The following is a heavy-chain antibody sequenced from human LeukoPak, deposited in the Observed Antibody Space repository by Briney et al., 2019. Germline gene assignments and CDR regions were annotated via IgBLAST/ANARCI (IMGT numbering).Heavy chain of an antibody. CDR3: TSDVRCGGDCYSIY. D-gene: IGHD2-21*02. J-gene: IGHJ4*02. CDR2: VFNGGST. Sequence: GGSLRLSCAASGFTVSDNYMTWVRQAPGMGLEWVGVVFNGGSTHYADSVRDRFTISRDYSKNTLYLQMNSLRAEDTAVYYCTSDVRCGGDCYSIYWGQGTLVTVSS. CDR1: GFTVSDNY. V-gene: IGHV3-66*01.